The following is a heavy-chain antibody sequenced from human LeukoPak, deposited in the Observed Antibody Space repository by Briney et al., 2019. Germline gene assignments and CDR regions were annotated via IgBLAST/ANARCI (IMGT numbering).Heavy chain of an antibody. CDR3: ARDPIGSRWPYYFDY. D-gene: IGHD2-15*01. V-gene: IGHV1-3*01. CDR1: GYTFTAYA. J-gene: IGHJ4*02. Sequence: ASVTVSCKASGYTFTAYAMHWVRQAPGQRLEWMGWINAGNGNTKYSQKFQARVTITRDTSASTAYMELSSLRSEDTAVYYCARDPIGSRWPYYFDYWGQGTLVTVSS. CDR2: INAGNGNT.